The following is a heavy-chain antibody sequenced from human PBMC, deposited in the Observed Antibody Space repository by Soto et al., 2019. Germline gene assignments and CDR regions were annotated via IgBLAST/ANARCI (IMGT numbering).Heavy chain of an antibody. Sequence: SETLSLTCSVYGGSFSGYYWSWIRQPPGKGLEWIGEINHSGSTNYNPSLKSRVTISVDTSKNQFSLKLSSVTAADTAVYYCARVGTGRGEYCSGGSCYYYYYGMDVWGQGTTVTVSS. V-gene: IGHV4-34*01. J-gene: IGHJ6*02. CDR2: INHSGST. CDR1: GGSFSGYY. D-gene: IGHD2-15*01. CDR3: ARVGTGRGEYCSGGSCYYYYYGMDV.